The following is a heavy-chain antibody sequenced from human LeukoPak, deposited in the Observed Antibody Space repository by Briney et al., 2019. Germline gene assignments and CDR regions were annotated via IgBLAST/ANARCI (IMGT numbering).Heavy chain of an antibody. D-gene: IGHD6-13*01. CDR1: GFTVSSNY. J-gene: IGHJ6*02. Sequence: GGSLRLSCAASGFTVSSNYMSWVRQAPGKGLEWVSVIYSGGSTYYADSVKGRFTISRDNSKNTLYLQMNSLRAEDTAVYYCANAGRDSSSTISCGMDVWGQGTTVTVSS. CDR3: ANAGRDSSSTISCGMDV. V-gene: IGHV3-53*05. CDR2: IYSGGST.